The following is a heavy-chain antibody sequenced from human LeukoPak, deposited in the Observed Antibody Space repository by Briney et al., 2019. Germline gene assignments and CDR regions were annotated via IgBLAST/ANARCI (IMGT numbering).Heavy chain of an antibody. CDR1: GFTFSSYG. Sequence: SGGSLRLSCAASGFTFSSYGMHWVRQAPGKGLEWVAVISYDGSNKYYADSVKGRFTISRDNSKNTLYLQMDSLGADDTAVYYCAKDCGLGGDRDSWGQGTLVTVSS. D-gene: IGHD2-21*01. CDR2: ISYDGSNK. V-gene: IGHV3-30*18. J-gene: IGHJ4*02. CDR3: AKDCGLGGDRDS.